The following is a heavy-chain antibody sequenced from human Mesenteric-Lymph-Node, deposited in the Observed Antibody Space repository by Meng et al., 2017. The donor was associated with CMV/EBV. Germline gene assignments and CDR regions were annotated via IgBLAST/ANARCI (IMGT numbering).Heavy chain of an antibody. CDR1: GGSISSSNC. D-gene: IGHD6-13*01. J-gene: IGHJ4*02. CDR2: IYHSGST. CDR3: ARVGRYSSSWFDY. Sequence: VSGGSISSSNCWSWVRQPPGKGLEWIGEIYHSGSTNYNPSLKSRVTISVDKSKNQFSLKLSSVTAADTAVYYCARVGRYSSSWFDYWGQGTLVTVSS. V-gene: IGHV4-4*02.